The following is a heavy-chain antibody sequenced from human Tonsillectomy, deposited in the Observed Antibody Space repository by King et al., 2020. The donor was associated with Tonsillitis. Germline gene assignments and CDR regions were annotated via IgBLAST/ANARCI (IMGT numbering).Heavy chain of an antibody. CDR2: ISSSSSTI. CDR3: ATSRYSGSWYWIDAFDI. J-gene: IGHJ3*02. CDR1: GFTFSSYS. V-gene: IGHV3-48*04. Sequence: EVQLVESGGGLVQPGGSLRLSCAVSGFTFSSYSMNWVRQAPGKGLEWVSYISSSSSTIYYADSVKGRFTISRDNAKNSLYLQMNSLRAEDTAVYYCATSRYSGSWYWIDAFDIWGQGTMVTVSS. D-gene: IGHD6-13*01.